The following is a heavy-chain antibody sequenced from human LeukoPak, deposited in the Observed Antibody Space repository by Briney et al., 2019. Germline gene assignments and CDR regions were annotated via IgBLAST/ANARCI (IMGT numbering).Heavy chain of an antibody. V-gene: IGHV4-39*07. CDR3: ARADTAMVNYFDY. Sequence: SETLSLTCTVSGGSISSSSYYWGWIRQPPGKGLEWIGSIYYSGSTSYNPSLKSRVTISVDTSKNQFSLKLSSVTAADTAVYYCARADTAMVNYFDYWGQGTLVTVSS. J-gene: IGHJ4*02. D-gene: IGHD5-18*01. CDR2: IYYSGST. CDR1: GGSISSSSYY.